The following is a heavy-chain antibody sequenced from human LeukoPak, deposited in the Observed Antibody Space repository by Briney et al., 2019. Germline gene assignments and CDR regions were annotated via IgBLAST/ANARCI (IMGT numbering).Heavy chain of an antibody. CDR3: ARRPRWRRALYAFDI. CDR2: ISSSGSTI. J-gene: IGHJ3*02. CDR1: GFTFSDYY. V-gene: IGHV3-11*04. Sequence: GGSLRPSCAASGFTFSDYYMSWIRQAPGKGLEWVSYISSSGSTIYYADSVKGRFTISRDNAKNSLYLQMNSLRAEDTAVYYCARRPRWRRALYAFDIWGQGTMVTVSS. D-gene: IGHD2-21*02.